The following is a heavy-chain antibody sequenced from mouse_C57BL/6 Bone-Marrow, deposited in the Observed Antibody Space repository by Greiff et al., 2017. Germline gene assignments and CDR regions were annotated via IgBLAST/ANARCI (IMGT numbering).Heavy chain of an antibody. Sequence: VQLKESGAELVRPGASVKLSCTASGFNIKNDYMHWVKQRPEQGLEWIGWIDPENGDTEYASKFQGKATITADPSSNTAYLQRSSLTSEDTAVYYCTCYGSGAYWGQGTLVTVSA. CDR2: IDPENGDT. CDR3: TCYGSGAY. D-gene: IGHD1-1*01. CDR1: GFNIKNDY. V-gene: IGHV14-4*01. J-gene: IGHJ3*01.